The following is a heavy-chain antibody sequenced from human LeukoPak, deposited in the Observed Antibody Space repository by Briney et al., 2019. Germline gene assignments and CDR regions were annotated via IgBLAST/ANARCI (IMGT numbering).Heavy chain of an antibody. CDR3: AKGIPEYCSSTSCFKATYYYYYYMDV. CDR1: GFTFSSYA. V-gene: IGHV3-23*01. Sequence: GGSLRLSCAASGFTFSSYAMSWVRQAPGKGLEWVSAISGSGGSTYYADSVKGRFTISRDNSKNTLYLQMNSLRAEDTAVYYCAKGIPEYCSSTSCFKATYYYYYYMDVWGKGTTVTVSS. J-gene: IGHJ6*03. CDR2: ISGSGGST. D-gene: IGHD2-2*01.